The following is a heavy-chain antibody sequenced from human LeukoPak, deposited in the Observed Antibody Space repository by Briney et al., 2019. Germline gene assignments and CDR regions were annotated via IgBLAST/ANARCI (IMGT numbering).Heavy chain of an antibody. V-gene: IGHV1-2*02. D-gene: IGHD2-15*01. CDR1: GYTFTGYY. CDR2: INPNSGGT. Sequence: ASVKVSCSASGYTFTGYYMHWGRQAPGQGLEWMGWINPNSGGTNYAQKFQGRVTMTRDTSISTAYMELSRLRSDDTAVYYCARTKYCSGGSCSGWFDPWGQGTLVTVSS. CDR3: ARTKYCSGGSCSGWFDP. J-gene: IGHJ5*02.